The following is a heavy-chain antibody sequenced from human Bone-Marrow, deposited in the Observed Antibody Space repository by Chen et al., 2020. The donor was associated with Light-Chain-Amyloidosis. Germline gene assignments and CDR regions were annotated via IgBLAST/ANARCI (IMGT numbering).Heavy chain of an antibody. V-gene: IGHV3-48*03. D-gene: IGHD3-10*01. Sequence: EEQLVESGGGVVQPGGSLRLTWVASGFTFSSYEMIWVRQAPGKGLEWVAHISTSGNIIYYADSVKGRFTISRNNAKNSLFLQMNSLRVEDTAVYSCARYSGSGSYSPWGQGTPVTVSS. CDR1: GFTFSSYE. CDR3: ARYSGSGSYSP. J-gene: IGHJ4*02. CDR2: ISTSGNII.